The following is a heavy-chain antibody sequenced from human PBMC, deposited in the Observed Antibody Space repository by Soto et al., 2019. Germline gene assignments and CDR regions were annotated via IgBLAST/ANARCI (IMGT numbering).Heavy chain of an antibody. CDR2: IYHSGST. V-gene: IGHV4-30-2*01. Sequence: QLQLQESGSGLVKPSQTLSLTCAVSGGSISSGGYSWSWIRQPPGKGLEGIGYIYHSGSTYYNPSLKSRVTISVDRSKNQFSLKLSSVTAADTAVYYCAREIRFLEWSNWFDPWGQGTLVTVSS. CDR1: GGSISSGGYS. J-gene: IGHJ5*02. D-gene: IGHD3-3*01. CDR3: AREIRFLEWSNWFDP.